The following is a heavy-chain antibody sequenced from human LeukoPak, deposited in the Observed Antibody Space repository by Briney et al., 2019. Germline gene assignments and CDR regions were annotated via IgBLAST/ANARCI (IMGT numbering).Heavy chain of an antibody. CDR2: IYYSGST. Sequence: SETLSLTCSVSGASFSKGGYYWGWIRQPPGKGLEWIGSIYYSGSTSYNPSLKSRVTISVDTSKNQLSLMLSSVTAADTAVYYCARQAPYGNSWLNWFDPWGQGTLVTISS. CDR3: ARQAPYGNSWLNWFDP. D-gene: IGHD6-13*01. J-gene: IGHJ5*02. CDR1: GASFSKGGYY. V-gene: IGHV4-39*01.